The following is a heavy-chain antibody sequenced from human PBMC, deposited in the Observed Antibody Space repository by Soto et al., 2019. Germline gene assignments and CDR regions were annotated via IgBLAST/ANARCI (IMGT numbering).Heavy chain of an antibody. D-gene: IGHD1-1*01. Sequence: ASVKVSCKASGYTFTSYDIYWVRQAAGQGLEWMGWMNPNTGNSGYAQKFQGRVTMTSDTSISTAHMELSSLRSEDTAVYYCARRAETNGWNGFGADKYYFDFWGQGTLVTVSS. CDR2: MNPNTGNS. CDR3: ARRAETNGWNGFGADKYYFDF. CDR1: GYTFTSYD. J-gene: IGHJ4*02. V-gene: IGHV1-8*01.